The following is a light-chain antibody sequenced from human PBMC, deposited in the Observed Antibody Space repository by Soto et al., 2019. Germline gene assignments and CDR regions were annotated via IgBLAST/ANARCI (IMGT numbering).Light chain of an antibody. V-gene: IGKV1-5*03. CDR1: QSISSW. Sequence: DLQMTQSPSTLSASVGDRVTITCRASQSISSWLAWYQQKPGKAPKLLIYKASSLESGVPSRFSGSGSGIEFTLTISSLQPDDFATYYCQQYNSYPWTFGQGTKVKSN. J-gene: IGKJ1*01. CDR3: QQYNSYPWT. CDR2: KAS.